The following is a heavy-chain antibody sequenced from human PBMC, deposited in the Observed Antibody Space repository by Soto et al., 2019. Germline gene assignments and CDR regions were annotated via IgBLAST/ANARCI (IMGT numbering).Heavy chain of an antibody. D-gene: IGHD4-17*01. CDR3: XRDSRGPRIYRYGSYYYYGMAV. V-gene: IGHV3-48*03. CDR2: ISSSGSTI. CDR1: GFTFSSYE. J-gene: IGHJ6*02. Sequence: GGSLRLSCAASGFTFSSYERNWVRQAPGKGLEWVSYISSSGSTIYYGDSVKGRFTISRXXAKNSLXLQMNSLRAXYTAVYYCXRDSRGPRIYRYGSYYYYGMAVWGQGTTVTVSS.